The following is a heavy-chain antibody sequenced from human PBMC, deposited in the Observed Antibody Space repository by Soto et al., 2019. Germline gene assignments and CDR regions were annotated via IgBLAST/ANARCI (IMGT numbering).Heavy chain of an antibody. CDR2: MNPNSGNT. CDR3: ARPQNDILTDSYTNYFDS. CDR1: GYTFTSYD. J-gene: IGHJ4*02. V-gene: IGHV1-8*01. Sequence: ASVKVSCKASGYTFTSYDINWVRQATGQGLEWMGWMNPNSGNTGYAQKFQGRVTMTRNTSISTAYMELSSLRSEDTAVYYCARPQNDILTDSYTNYFDSWGQGTPVTVSS. D-gene: IGHD3-9*01.